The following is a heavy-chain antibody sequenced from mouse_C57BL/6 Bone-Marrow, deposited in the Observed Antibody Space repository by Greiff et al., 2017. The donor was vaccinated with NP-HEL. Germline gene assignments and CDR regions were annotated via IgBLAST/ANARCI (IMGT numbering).Heavy chain of an antibody. CDR2: IHPNSGST. V-gene: IGHV1-64*01. D-gene: IGHD1-1*01. J-gene: IGHJ1*01. Sequence: QVQLQQPGAELVKPGASVKLSCKASGYTFTSYWMHWVKQRPGQGLEWIGMIHPNSGSTNYNEKFKSKATLTVDKSSSTAYMQLSSLTSEDSAVYYCAREYYGSSPYWYFDVWGAGTTVTVSS. CDR3: AREYYGSSPYWYFDV. CDR1: GYTFTSYW.